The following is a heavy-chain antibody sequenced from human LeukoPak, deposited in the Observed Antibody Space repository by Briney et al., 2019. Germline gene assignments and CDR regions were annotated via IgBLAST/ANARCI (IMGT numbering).Heavy chain of an antibody. J-gene: IGHJ4*02. Sequence: GGSLSLSCAASGFIFSSYGMHWVRQAPGKGLEWVAVVSYDGSNKYYADSVKGRFTISRDNSKNTLYLQMNSLRTEDAAVYYCAKDRLLGDSYYDNSGYGLDYWGQGTPVTVSS. V-gene: IGHV3-30*18. CDR3: AKDRLLGDSYYDNSGYGLDY. D-gene: IGHD3-22*01. CDR1: GFIFSSYG. CDR2: VSYDGSNK.